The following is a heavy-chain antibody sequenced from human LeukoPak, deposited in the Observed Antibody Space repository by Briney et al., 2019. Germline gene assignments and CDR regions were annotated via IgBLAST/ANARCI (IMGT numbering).Heavy chain of an antibody. CDR1: GGSISSYY. CDR2: IYYSGST. D-gene: IGHD3-10*01. V-gene: IGHV4-59*05. CDR3: ARRGSAVI. J-gene: IGHJ4*02. Sequence: PSETLSLTCTVSGGSISSYYWSWIRQPAGKGLEWIGSIYYSGSTYYNPSLKSRVTISVDTSKNQFSLKLSSVTAADTAVYYCARRGSAVIWGQGTLVTVSS.